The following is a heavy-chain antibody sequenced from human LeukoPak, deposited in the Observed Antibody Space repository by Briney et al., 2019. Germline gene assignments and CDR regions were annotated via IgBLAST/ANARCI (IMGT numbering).Heavy chain of an antibody. Sequence: PGRSLRLSCAASGFTFSSYGMHWVRQAPGKGLEWVAVIWYDGSNKYYADSVKGRFTISRDNSKNTLYLQMNSLGAEDTAVYYCARDALMVYQGGWFDPWGQGTLVTVSS. CDR1: GFTFSSYG. V-gene: IGHV3-33*01. CDR3: ARDALMVYQGGWFDP. CDR2: IWYDGSNK. J-gene: IGHJ5*02. D-gene: IGHD2-8*01.